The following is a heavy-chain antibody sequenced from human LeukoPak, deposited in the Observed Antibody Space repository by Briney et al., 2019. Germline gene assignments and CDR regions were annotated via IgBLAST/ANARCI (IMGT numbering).Heavy chain of an antibody. CDR1: GFTFSSYG. CDR3: AKALGLMVRGVIIDHGMDV. CDR2: ISYDGSNK. J-gene: IGHJ6*04. V-gene: IGHV3-30*18. Sequence: GGSLRLSCAASGFTFSSYGMHWVRQAPGEGLEWVAVISYDGSNKYYADSVKGRFTISRDNSKNTLYLQMNSLRAEDTAVYYCAKALGLMVRGVIIDHGMDVWGKGTTVTVSS. D-gene: IGHD3-10*01.